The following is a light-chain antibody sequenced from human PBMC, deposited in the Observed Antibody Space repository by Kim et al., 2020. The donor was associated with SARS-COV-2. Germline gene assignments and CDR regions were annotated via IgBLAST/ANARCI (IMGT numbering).Light chain of an antibody. CDR2: NKN. Sequence: LGQTVRITCQGDSLRKYYGAWYQQRPGQAPVLLNYNKNTRPSGISDRFTASTSGNTASLTITGAQAEDEADYCCNSRDNTADRLGVFGGGTQLTVL. CDR1: SLRKYY. CDR3: NSRDNTADRLGV. J-gene: IGLJ3*02. V-gene: IGLV3-19*01.